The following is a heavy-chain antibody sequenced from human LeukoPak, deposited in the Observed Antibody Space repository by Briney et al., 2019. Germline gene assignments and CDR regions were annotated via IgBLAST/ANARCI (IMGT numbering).Heavy chain of an antibody. CDR1: GYTFTGYF. D-gene: IGHD3-22*01. CDR3: ARDLAGGSGYYFDY. CDR2: VNPDSGVT. J-gene: IGHJ4*02. Sequence: ASVKVSCKPSGYTFTGYFIHWVRQAPGQGLEWMGWVNPDSGVTNHAQKFQGRVTMTRDTSVSTAYMDLSSLRSDDTAVYYCARDLAGGSGYYFDYWGQGTLVTVSS. V-gene: IGHV1-2*02.